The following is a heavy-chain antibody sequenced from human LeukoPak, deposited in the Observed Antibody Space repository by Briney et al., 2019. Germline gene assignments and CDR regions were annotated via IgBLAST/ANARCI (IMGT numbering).Heavy chain of an antibody. CDR2: ISGSGGST. D-gene: IGHD3-22*01. Sequence: GGSLRLSCAASGITLSNYGMSWVRQAPGKGPEWVAGISGSGGSTNYADSVKGRFTISRDNPKNTLYLQMNSLRAEDTAAYFCAKRGVVIRVILVGFHKEAYYFDSWGQGALVTVSS. J-gene: IGHJ4*02. V-gene: IGHV3-23*01. CDR3: AKRGVVIRVILVGFHKEAYYFDS. CDR1: GITLSNYG.